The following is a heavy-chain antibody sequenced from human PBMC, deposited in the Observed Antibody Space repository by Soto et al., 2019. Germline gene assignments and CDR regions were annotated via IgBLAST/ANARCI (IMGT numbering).Heavy chain of an antibody. CDR1: CFTFSDYA. CDR3: GRDTYYDGSGYHSGGVDF. V-gene: IGHV3-21*04. CDR2: ITGSSSNL. J-gene: IGHJ4*02. Sequence: PXESLSLSCAASCFTFSDYAMSWVRQAPGKGLEWVTTITGSSSNLYYTDSVKGRFAISRDNTKNSLYLQMNSLRAEDTAVYYCGRDTYYDGSGYHSGGVDFWGQGTLVTVSS. D-gene: IGHD3-22*01.